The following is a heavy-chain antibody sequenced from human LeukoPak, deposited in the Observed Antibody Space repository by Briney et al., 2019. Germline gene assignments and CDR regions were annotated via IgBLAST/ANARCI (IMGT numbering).Heavy chain of an antibody. CDR3: ARLARYHLLEASDI. CDR1: GYSFTSYG. V-gene: IGHV1-18*01. Sequence: GASVKVSCKASGYSFTSYGFSWVRQAPGQGLEWLGWISAYDGGTNYEQKFQGRLTMPTETSTTTAYMELRSLRSDDTAVYYCARLARYHLLEASDIWGQGTMVTVSS. D-gene: IGHD1-14*01. CDR2: ISAYDGGT. J-gene: IGHJ3*02.